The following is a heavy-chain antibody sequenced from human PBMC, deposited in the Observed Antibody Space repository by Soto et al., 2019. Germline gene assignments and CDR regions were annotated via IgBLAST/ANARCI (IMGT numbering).Heavy chain of an antibody. Sequence: GGSLRLSCAASGFTFSSYAMSWVRQAPGKGLEWVSAISGSGGSTYYADSVKGRFTISRDNSKNTLYLQMNSLRAEDTAVYYCAKDRGLPDDYYYYYYMDVWGKGTTVTVSS. CDR3: AKDRGLPDDYYYYYYMDV. V-gene: IGHV3-23*01. CDR2: ISGSGGST. J-gene: IGHJ6*03. CDR1: GFTFSSYA.